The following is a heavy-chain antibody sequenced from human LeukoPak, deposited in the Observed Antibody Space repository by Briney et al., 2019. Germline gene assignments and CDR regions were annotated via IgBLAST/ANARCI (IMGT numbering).Heavy chain of an antibody. Sequence: VQSLKISCKVSGYSFTSYCIGWARQMPGKGLEWMGIIYPGDSGPTYSTSFQGQVTISVDKSINTAYLQWSSLQASDTAMYYCGMSGDRVPLQDDVFDVWGQGTMVTVST. J-gene: IGHJ3*01. D-gene: IGHD1-26*01. V-gene: IGHV5-51*01. CDR1: GYSFTSYC. CDR2: IYPGDSGP. CDR3: GMSGDRVPLQDDVFDV.